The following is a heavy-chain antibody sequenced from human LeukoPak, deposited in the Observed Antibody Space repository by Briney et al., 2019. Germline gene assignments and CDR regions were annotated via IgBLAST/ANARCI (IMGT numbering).Heavy chain of an antibody. J-gene: IGHJ6*03. D-gene: IGHD3-10*01. Sequence: PGGSLRLSCAASGFTFSSYWMSWVRQAPGKGLEWVANIKQDGSEKYYVDSVKGRFTISRDNARNSLYLQMNSLSAEDTAVYYCARDQGFWYGSGTYYYVDVWGKGTTVTVS. CDR3: ARDQGFWYGSGTYYYVDV. CDR2: IKQDGSEK. CDR1: GFTFSSYW. V-gene: IGHV3-7*01.